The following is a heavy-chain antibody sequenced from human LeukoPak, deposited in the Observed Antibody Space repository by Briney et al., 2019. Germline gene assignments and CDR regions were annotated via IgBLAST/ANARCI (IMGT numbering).Heavy chain of an antibody. CDR3: ARSAQMKDSGYYLYYFDY. CDR2: IYTSGST. J-gene: IGHJ4*02. Sequence: PSQTLSLTCTVSGGSISSGSYYWSWIRQPAGKGLEWIGRIYTSGSTNYNPSLKSRVTISVDTSKNQFSLKLSSVTAADTAVYYCARSAQMKDSGYYLYYFDYWGQGTLVTVSS. CDR1: GGSISSGSYY. D-gene: IGHD3-22*01. V-gene: IGHV4-61*02.